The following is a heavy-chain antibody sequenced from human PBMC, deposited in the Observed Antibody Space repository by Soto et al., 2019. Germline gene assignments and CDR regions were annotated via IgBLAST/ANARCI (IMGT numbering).Heavy chain of an antibody. CDR3: ARGVYYDYIWGPYYFDY. V-gene: IGHV3-20*01. Sequence: AGGSLRLSCAASGFTFDDYGMSWVRQAPGKGLEWVSGINWNGGSTGYADSVKGRFTISRDNAKNSLYLQMNSLRAEDTALYHCARGVYYDYIWGPYYFDYWGQGTLVTVSS. J-gene: IGHJ4*02. CDR1: GFTFDDYG. CDR2: INWNGGST. D-gene: IGHD3-16*01.